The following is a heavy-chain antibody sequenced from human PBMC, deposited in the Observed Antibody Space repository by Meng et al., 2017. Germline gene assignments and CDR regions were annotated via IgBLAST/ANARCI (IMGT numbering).Heavy chain of an antibody. CDR1: GDSVSSNSAT. CDR3: VRAARGAVAGSFDY. Sequence: SCAISGDSVSSNSATWNWIRQSLSRGLEWLGRTYYRSKWYNDYAVSVKSRVTINPDTSKNHFSLHLNSVTPEDTAVYYCVRAARGAVAGSFDYWGQGTLVTVSS. D-gene: IGHD6-19*01. V-gene: IGHV6-1*01. J-gene: IGHJ4*02. CDR2: TYYRSKWYN.